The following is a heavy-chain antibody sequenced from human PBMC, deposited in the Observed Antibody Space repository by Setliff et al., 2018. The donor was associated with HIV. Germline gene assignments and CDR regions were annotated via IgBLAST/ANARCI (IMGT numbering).Heavy chain of an antibody. V-gene: IGHV4-4*07. D-gene: IGHD3-10*01. CDR1: GASLQSYY. J-gene: IGHJ5*02. CDR3: ARSIHGGGSEPFDT. Sequence: SETLSLTCSVSGASLQSYYWSWIRQPAGKGLQWIGRIYYVGWSKYNPSLEDRVTMSVDTSNNQFSLSLRSVTAADTAIYYCARSIHGGGSEPFDTWGQGILVTVS. CDR2: IYYVGWS.